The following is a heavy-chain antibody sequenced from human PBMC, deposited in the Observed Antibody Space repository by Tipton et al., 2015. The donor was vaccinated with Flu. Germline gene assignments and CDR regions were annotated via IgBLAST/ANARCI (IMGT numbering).Heavy chain of an antibody. J-gene: IGHJ4*02. CDR3: ARLSNYDVDLKNFYFDY. D-gene: IGHD3-10*02. CDR1: SGSIRSTNYF. CDR2: IYPSGTT. V-gene: IGHV4-39*01. Sequence: TLSLTCTVSSGSIRSTNYFCAWIRQPPGKRLELIGSIYPSGTTYYNPSLKSRVTLSVDTSKSQFSLMLRSVTAADTAVYYCARLSNYDVDLKNFYFDYWGQGALVTVSS.